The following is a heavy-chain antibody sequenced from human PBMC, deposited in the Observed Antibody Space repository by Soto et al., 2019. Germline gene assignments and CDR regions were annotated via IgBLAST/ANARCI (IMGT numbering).Heavy chain of an antibody. CDR3: AKASKGYTGYDLDY. CDR1: GFSFGGYA. CDR2: ISGSGNTR. V-gene: IGHV3-23*01. D-gene: IGHD5-12*01. Sequence: PGGSLRLSCAASGFSFGGYAMNWVRQAPGKGLKWVTAISGSGNTRYYSDTVRGRFTIYRDNSKNTLYLEMISLRVEDTVLYFCAKASKGYTGYDLDYWGQGTPVTVSS. J-gene: IGHJ4*02.